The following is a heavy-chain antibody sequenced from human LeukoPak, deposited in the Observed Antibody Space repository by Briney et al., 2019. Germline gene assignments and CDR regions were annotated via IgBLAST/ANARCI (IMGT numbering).Heavy chain of an antibody. Sequence: ASVKVSCKVSGYTLTELSMHWVRQAPGKGLEWMGGFDPEDGETIYAQKFQGRVTMTEDTSTDTAYMELSSLRSEDTAVYYCASPSIAVAGFDYWGQGTLVIVSS. CDR1: GYTLTELS. J-gene: IGHJ4*02. D-gene: IGHD6-19*01. V-gene: IGHV1-24*01. CDR3: ASPSIAVAGFDY. CDR2: FDPEDGET.